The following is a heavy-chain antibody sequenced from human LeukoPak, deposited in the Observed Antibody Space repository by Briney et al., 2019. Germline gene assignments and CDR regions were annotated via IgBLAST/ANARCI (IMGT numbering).Heavy chain of an antibody. Sequence: GGSLRLSCAASGFTFSSYAMSWVRQAPGKGLEWVSAISGSGGSTYYADSVKGRFTISRDNSKNTVYLQMNSLRAEDTAVYYCAKAYYDILTGYYPPLGYWGQGTLVTVSS. J-gene: IGHJ4*02. D-gene: IGHD3-9*01. CDR1: GFTFSSYA. V-gene: IGHV3-23*01. CDR3: AKAYYDILTGYYPPLGY. CDR2: ISGSGGST.